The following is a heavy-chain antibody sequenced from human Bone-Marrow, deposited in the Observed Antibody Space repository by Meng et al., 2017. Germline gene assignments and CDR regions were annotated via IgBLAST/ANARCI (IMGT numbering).Heavy chain of an antibody. CDR1: GYTFAAYW. Sequence: QGQPVQAGPEVKKPGASVKLSCKPSGYTFAAYWIHWLRQAPGQGLEWMGWISAYNCNTNYAQKLQGRVTMTTDTSISTAYMELSSLRSEDTAVYYCARGLPFQHWGQGTLVTVSS. CDR2: ISAYNCNT. J-gene: IGHJ1*01. V-gene: IGHV1-18*04. CDR3: ARGLPFQH.